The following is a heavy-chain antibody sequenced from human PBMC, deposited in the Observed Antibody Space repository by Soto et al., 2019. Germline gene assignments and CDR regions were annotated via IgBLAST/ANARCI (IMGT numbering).Heavy chain of an antibody. CDR3: AKVSIPYHYYGMDV. V-gene: IGHV4-34*01. CDR1: GGSFSGYY. J-gene: IGHJ6*02. CDR2: INHSGST. Sequence: SETLSLTCAVYGGSFSGYYWSWIRQPPGKGLEWIGEINHSGSTNYNPSLKSRVTISVDTSKNQFSLKLSSVTAADTAVYYCAKVSIPYHYYGMDVWGQGTTVNVSS. D-gene: IGHD3-3*02.